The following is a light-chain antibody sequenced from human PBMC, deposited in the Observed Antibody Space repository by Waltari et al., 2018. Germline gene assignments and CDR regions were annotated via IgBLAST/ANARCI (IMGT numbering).Light chain of an antibody. CDR1: VLAKRS. V-gene: IGLV3-27*01. CDR3: YSVDDNKRV. J-gene: IGLJ2*01. CDR2: KDS. Sequence: SYELTQPSSVSVSPGQTARNTCSGDVLAKRSHRCFQQKHGQAPVLGIYKDSERPSGIPERFSGSSSGTTVTLTISGAQVEDEADYYCYSVDDNKRVFGGGTKLTVL.